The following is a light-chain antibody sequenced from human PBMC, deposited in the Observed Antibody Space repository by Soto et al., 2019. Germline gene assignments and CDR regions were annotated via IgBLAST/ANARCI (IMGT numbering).Light chain of an antibody. J-gene: IGLJ3*02. V-gene: IGLV1-40*01. CDR3: AAWDDSLAWV. CDR2: GDS. CDR1: SSNIGSGYD. Sequence: QSVLTQPPSVSGAPGQRVTISCIGSSSNIGSGYDVHWYQQFPRTAPKLLISGDSNRPSGVPDRFSGSKSGTSASLAITGLQTEDEAVYYCAAWDDSLAWVFGGGTQLTVL.